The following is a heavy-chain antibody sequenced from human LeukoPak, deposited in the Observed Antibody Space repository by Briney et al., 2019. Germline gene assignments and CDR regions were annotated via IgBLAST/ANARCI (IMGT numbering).Heavy chain of an antibody. V-gene: IGHV3-21*01. D-gene: IGHD3-9*01. Sequence: GGSLRLSCAASGFTLSSYSMNWVRQAPGKGLEWVSSISSSSSYIYYADSVKGRFTISRDNAKNSLYLQMNSLRAEDTAVYYCARGKWLRYFDFPGGFDYWGQGTLVTVSS. CDR1: GFTLSSYS. J-gene: IGHJ4*02. CDR2: ISSSSSYI. CDR3: ARGKWLRYFDFPGGFDY.